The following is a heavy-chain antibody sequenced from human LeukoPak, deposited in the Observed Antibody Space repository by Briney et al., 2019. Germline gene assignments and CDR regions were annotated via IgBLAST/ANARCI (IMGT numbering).Heavy chain of an antibody. J-gene: IGHJ5*02. CDR3: ARDVHGDYGSGWFDP. D-gene: IGHD4-17*01. CDR1: GGTFDNSA. CDR2: IMPLFGTA. V-gene: IGHV1-69*05. Sequence: GASVKVSCKTSGGTFDNSAISWVRQAPGQGLEWVGGIMPLFGTAGYAQKFQGRVTITKDESTRTVYLELTSLTSDDTAGYYCARDVHGDYGSGWFDPWGQGTLVSVSS.